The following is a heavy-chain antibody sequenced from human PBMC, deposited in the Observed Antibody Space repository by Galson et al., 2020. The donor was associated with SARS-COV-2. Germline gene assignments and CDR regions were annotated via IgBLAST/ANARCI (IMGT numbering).Heavy chain of an antibody. CDR1: GYTLTELS. CDR3: APGTYYHTGPIVEGEFAM. D-gene: IGHD3-10*01. V-gene: IGHV1-24*01. Sequence: ASVTVSCKVSGYTLTELSVHWVRQAPGRGLEWMGGFYPDDDKIIHAQKYQGRVTMTEDTSTDTAFMDLSNLTSEDTAVDYCAPGTYYHTGPIVEGEFAMWGQGSIVTVSS. CDR2: FYPDDDKI. J-gene: IGHJ3*01.